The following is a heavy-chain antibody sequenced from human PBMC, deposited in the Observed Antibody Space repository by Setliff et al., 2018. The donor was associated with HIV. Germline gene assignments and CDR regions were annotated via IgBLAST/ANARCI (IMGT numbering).Heavy chain of an antibody. J-gene: IGHJ1*01. CDR2: INPNSGGT. D-gene: IGHD3-9*01. CDR1: GYMVTSFG. V-gene: IGHV1-2*02. CDR3: ARGGQNALRYFDWLPEGEYFHH. Sequence: ASVKVSCKASGYMVTSFGISWLRQAPGQGPEWLGWINPNSGGTNYAQKFQGRVTMTRDTSISTASMDLRSLRSDDTAFYYCARGGQNALRYFDWLPEGEYFHHWGQGTLVTVSS.